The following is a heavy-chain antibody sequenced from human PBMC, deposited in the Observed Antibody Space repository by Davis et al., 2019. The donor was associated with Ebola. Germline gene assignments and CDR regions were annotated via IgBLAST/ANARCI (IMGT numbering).Heavy chain of an antibody. V-gene: IGHV1-46*01. Sequence: ASVKVSCKASGYTFSGHYLHWIRQAPGQGLEWMGIINPSGGSTSYAQKFQGRVTMTRDTSTSTVYMELSSLRSEDTAVYYCARVGVFWSGYWGYWGQGTLVTVSS. CDR2: INPSGGST. CDR3: ARVGVFWSGYWGY. J-gene: IGHJ4*02. CDR1: GYTFSGHY. D-gene: IGHD3-3*01.